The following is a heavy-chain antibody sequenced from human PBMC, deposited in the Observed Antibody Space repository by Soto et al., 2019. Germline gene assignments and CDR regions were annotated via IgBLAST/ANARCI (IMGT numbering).Heavy chain of an antibody. CDR2: IIPIFGTA. CDR1: GGTFSSYA. V-gene: IGHV1-69*12. CDR3: ARDDVDTAMPYGMDV. J-gene: IGHJ6*02. D-gene: IGHD5-18*01. Sequence: QVQLVQSGAEVKKPGSSVKVSCKASGGTFSSYAISWVRQAPGQGLEWMGGIIPIFGTANYAQKFQGRVTMTADESTSTADMALSRLRSEDTAVYYCARDDVDTAMPYGMDVWGQGTTVTVSS.